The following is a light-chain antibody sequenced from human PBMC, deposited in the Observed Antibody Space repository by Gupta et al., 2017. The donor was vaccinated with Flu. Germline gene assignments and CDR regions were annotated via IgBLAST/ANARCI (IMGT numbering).Light chain of an antibody. V-gene: IGLV1-47*01. CDR3: AAWDDSLSGYV. CDR2: KNN. CDR1: SSNIGINF. J-gene: IGLJ1*01. Sequence: SMLTQPPSASGTPGQRVTISCSGSSSNIGINFVYWYQQIPGTAPKLLIFKNNQRPSGVPDRFSGSKSGTSASLAISGLRSEDEADYYCAAWDDSLSGYVFGTGTKVTVL.